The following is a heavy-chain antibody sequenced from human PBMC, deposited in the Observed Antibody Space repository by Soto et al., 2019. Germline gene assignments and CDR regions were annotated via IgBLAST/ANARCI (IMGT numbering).Heavy chain of an antibody. D-gene: IGHD2-15*01. CDR3: ASSYCSGGSCYDYYYGMDV. V-gene: IGHV1-3*01. J-gene: IGHJ6*02. Sequence: ASVKVSCKASGYTFTSYAMHWVRQAPGQRLEWMGWVNAGNGNTKYSQKFQGRVTITRDTSASTAYMELSSLRSEDTAVYYCASSYCSGGSCYDYYYGMDVWGQGTTVTVSS. CDR1: GYTFTSYA. CDR2: VNAGNGNT.